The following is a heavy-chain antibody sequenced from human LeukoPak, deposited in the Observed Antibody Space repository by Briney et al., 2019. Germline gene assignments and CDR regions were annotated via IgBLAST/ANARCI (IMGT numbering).Heavy chain of an antibody. Sequence: ASVKVSCTASGYTFTSYDINWVRQATGQGLEWMGWMNPNSGNTGYAQKFQGRVTLTRNTSISTAYMELSSLRSEDTAVYYCARFFTAVAGLDYWGQGTLVTVSS. J-gene: IGHJ4*02. V-gene: IGHV1-8*01. D-gene: IGHD6-19*01. CDR1: GYTFTSYD. CDR2: MNPNSGNT. CDR3: ARFFTAVAGLDY.